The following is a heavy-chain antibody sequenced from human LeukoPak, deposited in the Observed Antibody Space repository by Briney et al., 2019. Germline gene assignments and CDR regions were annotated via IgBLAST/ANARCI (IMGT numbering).Heavy chain of an antibody. CDR2: INSDGRST. Sequence: GGSLRLSCVASGFTFSSYWMHWVRQAPGKGLVWVSRINSDGRSTSFADSVKGRFTISRDNAKNTLYLQMNSLKTEDTAVYYCARDQLYCTGGICYFDNWGQGTLVTVSS. J-gene: IGHJ4*02. CDR3: ARDQLYCTGGICYFDN. V-gene: IGHV3-74*01. CDR1: GFTFSSYW. D-gene: IGHD2-8*02.